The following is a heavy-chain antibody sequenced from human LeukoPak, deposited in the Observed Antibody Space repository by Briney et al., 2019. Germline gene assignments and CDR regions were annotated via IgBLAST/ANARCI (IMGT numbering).Heavy chain of an antibody. CDR1: GFTFSSYA. J-gene: IGHJ4*02. CDR2: IGTAGDT. V-gene: IGHV3-13*04. CDR3: VRQKISHGNFDY. Sequence: GGSLRLSCAASGFTFSSYAMHWVRQATGKGLEWVSAIGTAGDTYYPGSVKGRFTISRENAKNSLYLQMNSLRAEDTAVHYCVRQKISHGNFDYWGQGTLVTVSS. D-gene: IGHD1-26*01.